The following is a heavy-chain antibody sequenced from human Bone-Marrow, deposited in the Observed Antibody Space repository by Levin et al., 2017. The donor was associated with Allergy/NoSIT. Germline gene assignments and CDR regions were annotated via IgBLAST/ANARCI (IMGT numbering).Heavy chain of an antibody. CDR2: RSYDENKV. V-gene: IGHV3-30*04. CDR1: GFTFNFYT. CDR3: ARDLWGRSISGTTILDY. D-gene: IGHD1-7*01. J-gene: IGHJ4*02. Sequence: PGGSLRLSCAASGFTFNFYTMHWVRQAPGKGLEWVALRSYDENKVYYADSVKGRFTISRDNSKNTLYLHMNSLRAEDTAVYYCARDLWGRSISGTTILDYWGQGTLVTVSS.